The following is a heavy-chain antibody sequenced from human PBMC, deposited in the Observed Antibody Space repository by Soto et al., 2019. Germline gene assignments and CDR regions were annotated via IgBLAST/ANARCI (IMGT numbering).Heavy chain of an antibody. D-gene: IGHD6-19*01. CDR3: ATEVNIAVALYGMDV. CDR2: IIPIFGTA. CDR1: GGTFSSYA. Sequence: ASVKVSCKASGGTFSSYAISWVRQAPGQGLEWMGGIIPIFGTANYAQKFQGRVTITADESTSTAYMELSSLRSEDTAVYYCATEVNIAVALYGMDVWGQGTTVTV. V-gene: IGHV1-69*13. J-gene: IGHJ6*02.